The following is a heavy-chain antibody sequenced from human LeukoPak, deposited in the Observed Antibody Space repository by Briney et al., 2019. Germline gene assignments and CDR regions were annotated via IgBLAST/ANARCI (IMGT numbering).Heavy chain of an antibody. V-gene: IGHV1-69*05. J-gene: IGHJ6*02. CDR1: GGTFSSYA. CDR2: IIPIFGTA. CDR3: ATEPIAAAGAPGGMDV. Sequence: ASVKVSCKASGGTFSSYAISWVRQAPGQGLEWMGGIIPIFGTANYAQKFQGRVTITTDESTSTAYMELSSLRSEDTAVYYCATEPIAAAGAPGGMDVWGQGTTVTVSS. D-gene: IGHD6-13*01.